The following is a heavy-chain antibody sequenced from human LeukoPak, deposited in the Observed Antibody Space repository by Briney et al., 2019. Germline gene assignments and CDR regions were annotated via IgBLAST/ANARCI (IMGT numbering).Heavy chain of an antibody. Sequence: GGSLRLSCAASAFTVSSYGMHWVRQAPGKGLEWGAVISYDGSNKYYADSVKGRFTISRDNSKNTLYLQMNSLRAEDTAVYYCAKGIVVPAAIGPFYGMDAWGQGTTVTVSS. CDR2: ISYDGSNK. J-gene: IGHJ6*02. V-gene: IGHV3-30*18. D-gene: IGHD2-2*02. CDR3: AKGIVVPAAIGPFYGMDA. CDR1: AFTVSSYG.